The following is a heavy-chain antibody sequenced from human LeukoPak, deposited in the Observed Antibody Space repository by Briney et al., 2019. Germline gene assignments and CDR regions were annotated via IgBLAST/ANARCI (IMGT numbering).Heavy chain of an antibody. CDR2: ISSSSSYI. V-gene: IGHV3-21*01. D-gene: IGHD6-13*01. J-gene: IGHJ4*02. CDR3: ARDQSIAAPY. Sequence: GRSLRLSCTASGFTFQNYALSWVRQAPGKGLEWVSSISSSSSYIYYADSVKGRFTISRDNAKNSLYLQMNSLRAEDTAVYYCARDQSIAAPYWGQGTLVTVSS. CDR1: GFTFQNYA.